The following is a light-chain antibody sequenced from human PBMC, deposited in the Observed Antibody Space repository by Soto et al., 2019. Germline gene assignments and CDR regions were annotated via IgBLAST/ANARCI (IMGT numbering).Light chain of an antibody. CDR2: SNA. V-gene: IGLV1-44*01. J-gene: IGLJ1*01. CDR1: ESNIGSNS. CDR3: AVWDDRLMGV. Sequence: QSALTQPPSVSGAPGQTVTITCSGSESNIGSNSVKWYQQFPGAAPKALIYSNALRPSGIPNRFSGSRSGTSASLAISGLQPEDEADYYCAVWDDRLMGVFGPGTKVTVL.